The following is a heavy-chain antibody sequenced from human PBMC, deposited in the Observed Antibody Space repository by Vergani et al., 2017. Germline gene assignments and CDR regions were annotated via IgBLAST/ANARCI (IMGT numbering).Heavy chain of an antibody. CDR2: INHSGST. J-gene: IGHJ6*03. D-gene: IGHD1-26*01. CDR1: GGSFSGYY. V-gene: IGHV4-34*01. CDR3: AGIVGATRNYYYYMDV. Sequence: QVRLQQWGAGLLKPSETLSLTCAVYGGSFSGYYWSWIRQPPGKGLEWIGEINHSGSTNYNPSLKSRVTISVDTSKNQFSLKLSSVTAADTAVYYCAGIVGATRNYYYYMDVWGKGTTVTVSS.